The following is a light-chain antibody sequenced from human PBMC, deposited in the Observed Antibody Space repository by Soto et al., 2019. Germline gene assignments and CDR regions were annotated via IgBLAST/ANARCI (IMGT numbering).Light chain of an antibody. CDR2: KAS. CDR3: QQYNTYPLT. J-gene: IGKJ1*01. Sequence: DIQMTQSPSTLSASVGDRVTLICRTSQSISTWLAWYQQKPGKAPKLLIYKASSLESGVPSRFSGSGSGTEFTLNISSLQPDDFATYYCQQYNTYPLTFGQGTKVQIK. V-gene: IGKV1-5*03. CDR1: QSISTW.